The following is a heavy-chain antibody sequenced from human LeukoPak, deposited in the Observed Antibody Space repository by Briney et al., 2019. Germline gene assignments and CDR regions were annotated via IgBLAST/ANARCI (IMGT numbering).Heavy chain of an antibody. CDR1: GGSISSYY. CDR3: ARSPIRGAFDI. V-gene: IGHV4-59*01. CDR2: IYYSGST. J-gene: IGHJ3*02. Sequence: SETLSLTCTVSGGSISSYYWSWIRQPPGKGLEWIGYIYYSGSTNYNPSLKSRVTISVDTSKNQLSLKLSSVTAADTAVYYCARSPIRGAFDIWGQGTMVTVSS. D-gene: IGHD3-10*01.